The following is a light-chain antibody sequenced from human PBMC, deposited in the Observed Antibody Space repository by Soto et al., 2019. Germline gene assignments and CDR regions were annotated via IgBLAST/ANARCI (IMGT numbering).Light chain of an antibody. CDR2: DAS. V-gene: IGKV3-11*01. CDR3: QQRSNWIFT. CDR1: QSVSTF. J-gene: IGKJ3*01. Sequence: EIVLTQSPATLSLSPGERATLSCRASQSVSTFVAWYQQKPGQAPRLLIYDASNRATGIPARFSGSRSGTDFTLTISSLEREDFAVYYCQQRSNWIFTFGPGTKVDMK.